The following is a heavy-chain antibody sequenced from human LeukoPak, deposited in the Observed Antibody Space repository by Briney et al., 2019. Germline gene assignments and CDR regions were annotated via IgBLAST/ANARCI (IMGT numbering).Heavy chain of an antibody. CDR2: ISDSGRT. CDR3: AKGRYSSSWAPFDP. J-gene: IGHJ5*02. Sequence: PGGSLRLSCAASGFTVSSHYISWVRQAPGKGLEWVSAISDSGRTYYADSVKGRFTISRDNSKNTLYLQMNSLRAEDTAVYYCAKGRYSSSWAPFDPWGQGTLVTVSS. D-gene: IGHD4-11*01. V-gene: IGHV3-53*01. CDR1: GFTVSSHY.